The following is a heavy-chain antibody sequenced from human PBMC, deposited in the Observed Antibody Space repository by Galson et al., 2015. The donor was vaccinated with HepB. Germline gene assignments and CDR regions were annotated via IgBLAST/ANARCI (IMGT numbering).Heavy chain of an antibody. V-gene: IGHV1-46*01. D-gene: IGHD2-15*01. CDR2: IFAGGGST. J-gene: IGHJ4*02. Sequence: SVKVSCKASGYTLTNYYFHWVRQAPGQGPEWMGKIFAGGGSTRYAERFQGRVTLTSDSSTSTIYMEVSSLRSDDTAVYYCARETPDTYYFDYWGQGTLVTVSS. CDR1: GYTLTNYY. CDR3: ARETPDTYYFDY.